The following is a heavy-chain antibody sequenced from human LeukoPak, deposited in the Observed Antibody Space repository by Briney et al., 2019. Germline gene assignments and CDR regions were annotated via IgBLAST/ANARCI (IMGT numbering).Heavy chain of an antibody. J-gene: IGHJ4*02. CDR1: GYTFTNYY. CDR3: ARDQLVGTYYFDY. D-gene: IGHD6-6*01. V-gene: IGHV1-46*01. CDR2: LSPSGGST. Sequence: ASVKVSCKASGYTFTNYYMHWVRQAPGQGLEWMGILSPSGGSTSYAQKFQGRVTMTRDTSTSTVYMELSSLRSDDTAVYYCARDQLVGTYYFDYWGQGTLVTVSS.